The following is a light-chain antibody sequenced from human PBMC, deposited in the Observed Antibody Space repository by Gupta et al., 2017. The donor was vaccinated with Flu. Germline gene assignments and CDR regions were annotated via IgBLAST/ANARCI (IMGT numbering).Light chain of an antibody. CDR2: EVS. CDR3: SSYTSSSKGV. J-gene: IGLJ3*02. Sequence: SALTQPASVSASPARSFTISCTGTSSDVGGYNNVSWYHQHPGKAPKLIIYEVSNRPSGVPNRFSGSKSGNTASLTISGLQGEDEADYYCSSYTSSSKGVFGAGTKVTVL. CDR1: SSDVGGYNN. V-gene: IGLV2-14*01.